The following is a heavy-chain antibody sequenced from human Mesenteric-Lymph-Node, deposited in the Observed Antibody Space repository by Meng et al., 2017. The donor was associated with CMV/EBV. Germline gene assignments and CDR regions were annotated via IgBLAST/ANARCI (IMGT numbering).Heavy chain of an antibody. CDR2: INPNSGGT. D-gene: IGHD1-26*01. Sequence: SCKASGYTFTGYYIHWVRQAPGQGLEWMGRINPNSGGTNYAQKFQGRVTMTSDTSISTAYMELSRLRPDDTAVYYCASPQIGEHSFDYWGQGTLVTVSS. J-gene: IGHJ4*02. CDR1: GYTFTGYY. CDR3: ASPQIGEHSFDY. V-gene: IGHV1-2*06.